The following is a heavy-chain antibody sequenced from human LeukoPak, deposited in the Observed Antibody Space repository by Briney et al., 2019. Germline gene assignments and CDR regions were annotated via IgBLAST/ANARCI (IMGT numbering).Heavy chain of an antibody. V-gene: IGHV4-39*01. CDR3: ARHGLPYFDY. J-gene: IGHJ4*02. Sequence: SETLSLTCTVSGGSFGISSYYWAWIRQTPGMGLEWIGSIYYRGDTLYKPSLQSRVTISLDKSKSQFSLTLNSATAADTGVYYCARHGLPYFDYWGQGAPVTVSS. D-gene: IGHD3/OR15-3a*01. CDR2: IYYRGDT. CDR1: GGSFGISSYY.